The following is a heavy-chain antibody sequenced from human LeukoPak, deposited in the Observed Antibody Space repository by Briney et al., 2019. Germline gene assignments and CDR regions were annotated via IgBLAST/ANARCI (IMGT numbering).Heavy chain of an antibody. CDR2: ISSSGSVI. V-gene: IGHV3-48*04. J-gene: IGHJ6*02. Sequence: GRSLRLSCAASGFTFSSYGMHWVRQAPGKGLAWVSYISSSGSVIFYADSVQGRFTVSRDNAKNSLYLQMNFLRAEDTAVYYCASGYSYGYYNGMDVWGQGTTVTVSS. CDR3: ASGYSYGYYNGMDV. CDR1: GFTFSSYG. D-gene: IGHD5-18*01.